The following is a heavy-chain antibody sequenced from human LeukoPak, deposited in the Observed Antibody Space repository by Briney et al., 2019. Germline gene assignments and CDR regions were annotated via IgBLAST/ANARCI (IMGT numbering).Heavy chain of an antibody. CDR1: GYTFTSYG. V-gene: IGHV1-18*01. CDR3: AASTYNWNPSVMDV. Sequence: ASVKVSCKASGYTFTSYGISWVRQAPGQGLEWMGWISAYNGNTNYAQKLQGRVTMTTDTSTSTAYMELRSLRSDDTAVYYCAASTYNWNPSVMDVWGQGTTVTVSS. D-gene: IGHD1-20*01. J-gene: IGHJ6*02. CDR2: ISAYNGNT.